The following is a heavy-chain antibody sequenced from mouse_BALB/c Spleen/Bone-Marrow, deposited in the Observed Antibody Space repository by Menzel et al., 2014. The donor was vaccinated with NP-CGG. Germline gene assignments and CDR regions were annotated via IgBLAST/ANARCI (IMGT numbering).Heavy chain of an antibody. J-gene: IGHJ2*01. D-gene: IGHD1-1*01. CDR2: IYPSDSYT. V-gene: IGHV1-69*02. CDR1: GYTFTSYW. Sequence: QVQLKQSGAELVRPGASVKLSCKASGYTFTSYWINWVKQRPGQGLEWIGNIYPSDSYTNYNQKFKDKATLTVDKSSSTAYMQLSSPTSEDSEVYYCTREGYYGSSYVDYWGQGTTLTVSS. CDR3: TREGYYGSSYVDY.